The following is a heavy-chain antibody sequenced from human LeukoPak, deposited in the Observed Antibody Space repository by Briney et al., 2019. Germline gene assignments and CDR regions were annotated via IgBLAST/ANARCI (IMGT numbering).Heavy chain of an antibody. J-gene: IGHJ4*02. Sequence: GGSLRLSCAASGFTFSSYGMHWVRKAPGMGLEWVAVISYDGSNKYYADSVKGRFTISRDKSKNMLYLQMNSLRAEDTAVYYCAKSGNSKLGDSYGYYFDYWGQGTLVTVSS. CDR2: ISYDGSNK. D-gene: IGHD5-18*01. V-gene: IGHV3-30*18. CDR3: AKSGNSKLGDSYGYYFDY. CDR1: GFTFSSYG.